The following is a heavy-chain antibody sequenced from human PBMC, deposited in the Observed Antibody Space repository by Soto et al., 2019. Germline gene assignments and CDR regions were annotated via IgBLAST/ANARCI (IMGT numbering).Heavy chain of an antibody. CDR3: ARGGTTSLDY. D-gene: IGHD1-1*01. CDR2: INPNSGGP. CDR1: GYTFTDCY. V-gene: IGHV1-2*02. J-gene: IGHJ4*02. Sequence: GASVKVSCKPSGYTFTDCYMPWVRHAPGQGLEWMGCINPNSGGPISAQKFQGRVTMTRDTSISTAYLELSRLRSDDTAVYYCARGGTTSLDYGGQGTQVTVSS.